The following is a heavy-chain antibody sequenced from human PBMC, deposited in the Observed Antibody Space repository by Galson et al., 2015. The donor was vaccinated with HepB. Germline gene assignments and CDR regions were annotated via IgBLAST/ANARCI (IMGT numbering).Heavy chain of an antibody. Sequence: SVKVSCKASGYTFTSYGISWVRQAPGQGLEWMGWISAYNGNTNYAQKLQGRVTMTTDTSTSTAYMELRSLRSDDTAVYYCARDRVVVVPAAGAAFDIWGQGTMVTISS. D-gene: IGHD2-2*01. CDR2: ISAYNGNT. V-gene: IGHV1-18*01. CDR1: GYTFTSYG. J-gene: IGHJ3*02. CDR3: ARDRVVVVPAAGAAFDI.